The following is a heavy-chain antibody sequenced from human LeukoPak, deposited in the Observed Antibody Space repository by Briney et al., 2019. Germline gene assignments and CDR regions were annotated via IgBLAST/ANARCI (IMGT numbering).Heavy chain of an antibody. CDR3: AREQGYYFDY. CDR2: IYYSGST. Sequence: SETLSLTCTVSGGSISSYYWNWIWQPPGKGLEWIGYIYYSGSTNYNPSLKSRVTISVDTSKNQFSLKLSSVTAADTAVYYCAREQGYYFDYWGQGTLVTVSS. CDR1: GGSISSYY. J-gene: IGHJ4*02. V-gene: IGHV4-59*01.